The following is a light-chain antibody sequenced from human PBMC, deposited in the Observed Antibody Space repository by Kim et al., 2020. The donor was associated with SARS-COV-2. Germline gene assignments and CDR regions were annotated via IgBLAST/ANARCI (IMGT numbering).Light chain of an antibody. CDR2: QDS. CDR1: KLGDKY. Sequence: SYELTQPPSVSVSPGQTASITCSGDKLGDKYACWYQQKPGQSHVLVIYQDSKRPSGIPERFSGSNSGNTATLTISGTQAMDEADYYCQAWDRRVVFGGGT. J-gene: IGLJ2*01. CDR3: QAWDRRVV. V-gene: IGLV3-1*01.